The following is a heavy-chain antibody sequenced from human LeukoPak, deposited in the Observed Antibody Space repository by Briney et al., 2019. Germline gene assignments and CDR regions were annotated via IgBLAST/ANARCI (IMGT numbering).Heavy chain of an antibody. Sequence: SETLSLTCAVYGESFSGYYWSWIRQPPGKGLERIGSIYYDGSTYYNPSLKSRVNISIDRSKNRFSLEVNSVTAADTAMYYCTREGPSSYLDFWGQGTLVTVSS. V-gene: IGHV4-34*01. J-gene: IGHJ4*02. CDR3: TREGPSSYLDF. CDR1: GESFSGYY. CDR2: IYYDGST.